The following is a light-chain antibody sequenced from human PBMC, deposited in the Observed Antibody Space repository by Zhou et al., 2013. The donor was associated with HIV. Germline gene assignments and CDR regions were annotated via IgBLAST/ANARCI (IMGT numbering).Light chain of an antibody. J-gene: IGKJ5*01. CDR1: QSVTNDN. CDR2: GAS. CDR3: QQYAYSPIT. V-gene: IGKV3-20*01. Sequence: EIVMTQSPATLSVSPGERATLSCRAAQSVTNDNLAWYQHKPGRAPTLLIYGASNRATAIPDRFSGSGSGTDFTLTISRLEAEDFALYYCQQYAYSPITFGQGTRLEIK.